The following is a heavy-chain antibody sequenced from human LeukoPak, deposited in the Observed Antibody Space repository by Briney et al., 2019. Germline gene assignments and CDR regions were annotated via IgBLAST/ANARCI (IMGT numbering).Heavy chain of an antibody. Sequence: SETLSLTCTVSGGSISSSNYYWGWIRQPPGKGLERIGSIYYSGSTYYNPSLKSRVTISVDTSKNQFSLKLSSVTAADTAVYYCARQMERLAYYYDSSGYYYGVNWGQGTLVTVSS. CDR3: ARQMERLAYYYDSSGYYYGVN. D-gene: IGHD3-22*01. J-gene: IGHJ4*02. CDR2: IYYSGST. CDR1: GGSISSSNYY. V-gene: IGHV4-39*01.